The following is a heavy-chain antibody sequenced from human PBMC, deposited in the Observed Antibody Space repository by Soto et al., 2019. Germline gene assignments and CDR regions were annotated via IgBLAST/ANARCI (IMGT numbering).Heavy chain of an antibody. J-gene: IGHJ4*02. CDR3: ARQLGYCSGGSCYYFDY. CDR1: GGSISSSSYY. CDR2: IYYSGST. V-gene: IGHV4-39*01. D-gene: IGHD2-15*01. Sequence: ADTLSLTCTVFGGSISSSSYYWGWIRQPPGKGLEWIGSIYYSGSTYYNPSLKSRVTISVNTSKNQFSLKLSSVTAADTAVYYCARQLGYCSGGSCYYFDYWGQGTLVTVSS.